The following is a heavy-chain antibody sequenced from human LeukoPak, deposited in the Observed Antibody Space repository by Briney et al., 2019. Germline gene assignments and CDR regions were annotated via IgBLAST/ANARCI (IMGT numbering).Heavy chain of an antibody. V-gene: IGHV4-30-2*01. CDR2: IYHSGST. D-gene: IGHD6-13*01. CDR3: ARGAPAAGTLFDY. J-gene: IGHJ4*02. Sequence: SGTLSLNCVVSGGSISSGGYSWSWIRQPPGKGLEWIGYIYHSGSTYYNPSLKSRVTISVDRSKNQFSLKLSSVTAADTAVYYCARGAPAAGTLFDYWGQGTLVTVSS. CDR1: GGSISSGGYS.